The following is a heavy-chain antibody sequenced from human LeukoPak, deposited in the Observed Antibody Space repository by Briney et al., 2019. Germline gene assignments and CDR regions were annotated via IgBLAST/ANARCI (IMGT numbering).Heavy chain of an antibody. CDR2: MNPNSGNT. CDR1: GYTFTTYD. D-gene: IGHD4-23*01. Sequence: ASVKVSCKASGYTFTTYDINWVRRATGQGLEWMGWMNPNSGNTGYAQKFQGRVTMTRNTSISTAYMELRSLRSEDTAVYYCARGPNKSDGGNSGSAWFDPWSQGTLVTVSS. V-gene: IGHV1-8*01. CDR3: ARGPNKSDGGNSGSAWFDP. J-gene: IGHJ5*02.